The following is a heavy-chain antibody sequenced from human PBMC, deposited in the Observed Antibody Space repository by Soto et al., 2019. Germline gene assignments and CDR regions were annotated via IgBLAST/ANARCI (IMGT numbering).Heavy chain of an antibody. D-gene: IGHD3-9*01. Sequence: SETLSLTCTVSGGSISSYYWNWIRQPPGKGLEWIGYIYYSGSTKYNPSLKSRVTISVDTSKNQFSPKLSSVTAADTAVYYCARDRLANWFDPWGQEPWSPSPQ. J-gene: IGHJ5*02. V-gene: IGHV4-59*01. CDR3: ARDRLANWFDP. CDR1: GGSISSYY. CDR2: IYYSGST.